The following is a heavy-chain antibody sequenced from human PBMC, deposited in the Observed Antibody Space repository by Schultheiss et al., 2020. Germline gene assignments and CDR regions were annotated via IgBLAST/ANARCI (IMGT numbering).Heavy chain of an antibody. CDR1: GFTFDDYA. Sequence: GESLKISCAASGFTFDDYAMHWVRQAPGKGLEWVAVIYSGGSTYYADSVKGRFTISRDNSKNTLYLQVNSLRAEDTAVYYCVRDSSGSYWGQGTLVTVSS. CDR3: VRDSSGSY. V-gene: IGHV3-NL1*01. D-gene: IGHD6-19*01. J-gene: IGHJ4*02. CDR2: IYSGGST.